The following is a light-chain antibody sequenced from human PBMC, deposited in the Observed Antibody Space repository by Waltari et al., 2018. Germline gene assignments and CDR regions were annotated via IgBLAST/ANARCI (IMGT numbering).Light chain of an antibody. CDR2: EDN. Sequence: QSVLTQAPSVSAAPGQTVTISCSGTTPNLGNNYVSWYPQLPGAAPKIVIYEDNRRPSGIPDRFSGSKSGASATLGITGLQTGDEADYYCGSWDSSLGIGVLGGGTRLTVL. CDR1: TPNLGNNY. CDR3: GSWDSSLGIGV. J-gene: IGLJ3*02. V-gene: IGLV1-51*01.